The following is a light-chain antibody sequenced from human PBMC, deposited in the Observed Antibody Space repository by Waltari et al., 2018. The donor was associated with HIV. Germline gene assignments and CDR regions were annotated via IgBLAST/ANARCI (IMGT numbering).Light chain of an antibody. V-gene: IGKV4-1*01. CDR3: QQYYTSPPA. CDR2: WAS. J-gene: IGKJ2*01. CDR1: QNVLFTPNNKNY. Sequence: DVVMTQSPDSLAVSLGERATINCKSSQNVLFTPNNKNYLAWYQQKPQKPPKLIIYWASTRESGVPDRFSGAGSGTDFTLTISSLQAEDVAVYYCQQYYTSPPAFGQGTKVEIK.